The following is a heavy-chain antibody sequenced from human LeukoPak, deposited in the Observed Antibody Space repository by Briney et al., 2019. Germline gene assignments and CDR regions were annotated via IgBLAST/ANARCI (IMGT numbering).Heavy chain of an antibody. V-gene: IGHV1-46*01. CDR1: GYTLTTYY. CDR2: INPSGGST. Sequence: GASVKVSCKAFGYTLTTYYMHWVRQAPGQGLEWMGIINPSGGSTSYAQKFQGRVTMTRDTSTSTVYMELSSLRSDDTAVYYCARGSGYDFWSGYYTLNYNWNDPDHWFDPWGQGTLVTVSS. CDR3: ARGSGYDFWSGYYTLNYNWNDPDHWFDP. D-gene: IGHD3-3*01. J-gene: IGHJ5*02.